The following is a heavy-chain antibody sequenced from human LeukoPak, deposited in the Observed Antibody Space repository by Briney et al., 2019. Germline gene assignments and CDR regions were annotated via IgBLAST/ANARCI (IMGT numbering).Heavy chain of an antibody. CDR3: AREPRCSSCSHEY. V-gene: IGHV3-21*01. CDR2: ITSHSSYI. D-gene: IGHD6-13*01. J-gene: IGHJ4*02. CDR1: GFTFSSYA. Sequence: PGGSLRLSCAASGFTFSSYAMNWVRQAPGKGLEWVSSITSHSSYIYYADSVKGRFTISRDNAKNSVFLQMNSLRAEDTAVYYCAREPRCSSCSHEYWGQGILVTVSS.